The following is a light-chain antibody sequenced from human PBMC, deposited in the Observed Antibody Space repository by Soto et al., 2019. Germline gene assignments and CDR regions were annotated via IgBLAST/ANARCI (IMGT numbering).Light chain of an antibody. CDR1: QSVTHNH. V-gene: IGKV3-20*01. CDR3: QQYAGSPYT. Sequence: EIVLTQSPGTLSLSPGERATLSCRASQSVTHNHLAWYQQKRGQAPRLLIYIASARATGLPGRFSGSGSGTDFTLTISRLEPEDFAVDYCQQYAGSPYTFGQGTRLEIK. J-gene: IGKJ5*01. CDR2: IAS.